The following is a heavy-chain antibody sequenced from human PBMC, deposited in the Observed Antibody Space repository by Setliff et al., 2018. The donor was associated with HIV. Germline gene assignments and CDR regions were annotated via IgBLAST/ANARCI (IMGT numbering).Heavy chain of an antibody. V-gene: IGHV4-59*05. Sequence: SETLSLTCTVSGGSISSHYWSWIWQPPGKGLEWIGSIYHSGSTYYNPSLKSRVTISVDTSKNQFSLKLSSVTAADTAVYYCARSWGSGSYPYWGQGTLVTVSS. CDR2: IYHSGST. CDR3: ARSWGSGSYPY. D-gene: IGHD3-10*01. J-gene: IGHJ4*02. CDR1: GGSISSHY.